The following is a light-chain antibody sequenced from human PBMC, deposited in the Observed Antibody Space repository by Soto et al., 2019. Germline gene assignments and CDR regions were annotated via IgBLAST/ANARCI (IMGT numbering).Light chain of an antibody. CDR2: KAS. J-gene: IGKJ1*01. CDR1: QSISSW. CDR3: QHYNSYSEA. V-gene: IGKV1-5*03. Sequence: DIQMTQYPSILSASVGDRVTITCLASQSISSWLAWYQQKPGKAPKLLVYKASTLKSGVPSRFSGSGSGTEFTLTISSLQPDDFATYYCQHYNSYSEAFGQGTKVDIK.